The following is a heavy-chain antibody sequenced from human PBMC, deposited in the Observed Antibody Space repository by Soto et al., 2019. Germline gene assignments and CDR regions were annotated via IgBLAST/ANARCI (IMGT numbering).Heavy chain of an antibody. J-gene: IGHJ4*02. CDR1: GGSFSGYS. CDR2: IDHGGST. V-gene: IGHV4-34*01. Sequence: SETLSLTCTVYGGSFSGYSWTWIRQPPGKGLEWIGEIDHGGSTNYNPSLKGRVTISIDTSKNQFSLKLSSVAAADTAVYYCARGPGLRGLPRFDYWGEGTLVTVSS. D-gene: IGHD3-10*01. CDR3: ARGPGLRGLPRFDY.